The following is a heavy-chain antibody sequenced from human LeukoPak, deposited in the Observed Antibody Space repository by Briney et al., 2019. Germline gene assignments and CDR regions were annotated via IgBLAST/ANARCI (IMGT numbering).Heavy chain of an antibody. J-gene: IGHJ4*02. CDR3: ARWRAYGDSDY. Sequence: SVKLSCTCSGYSGSGYYLHWVRQAPAQGLEWMGWINPYSGGTNYAQTFHNSVIMTRDTSIRTPYMELSRLVTAAATVYYCARWRAYGDSDYWGQGTLVTVSS. D-gene: IGHD4-17*01. CDR1: GYSGSGYY. V-gene: IGHV1-2*02. CDR2: INPYSGGT.